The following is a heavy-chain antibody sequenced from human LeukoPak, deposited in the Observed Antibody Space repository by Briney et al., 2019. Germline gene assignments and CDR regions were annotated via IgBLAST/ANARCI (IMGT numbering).Heavy chain of an antibody. Sequence: PGRSLGLSCAASGFTFSSYAMHWVRQASGKGLEWVALIWYDGSNKYYADSVKGRFTISRDNSKNTLYLQVNSLRAEDTAVYYCARDWGLGGVDYWGQGTLVTVSS. CDR1: GFTFSSYA. J-gene: IGHJ4*02. CDR2: IWYDGSNK. D-gene: IGHD3-16*01. V-gene: IGHV3-33*01. CDR3: ARDWGLGGVDY.